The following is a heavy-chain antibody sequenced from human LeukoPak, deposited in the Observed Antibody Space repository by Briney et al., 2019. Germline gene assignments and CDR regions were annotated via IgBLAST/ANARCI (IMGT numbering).Heavy chain of an antibody. J-gene: IGHJ6*03. V-gene: IGHV4-34*01. Sequence: SETLSLTCAVYGGSFSGYYWSWIRQPPGKGLEWSGEINHSGSTNYNPSLKSRVTISVDTSKNHFSLKLSSVTAADTAVYSCASSRWDLPYYYCYYMDVWGKGTTVTISS. CDR2: INHSGST. CDR3: ASSRWDLPYYYCYYMDV. D-gene: IGHD1-26*01. CDR1: GGSFSGYY.